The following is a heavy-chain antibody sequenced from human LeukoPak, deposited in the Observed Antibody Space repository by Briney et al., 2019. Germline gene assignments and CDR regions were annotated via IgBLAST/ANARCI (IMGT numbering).Heavy chain of an antibody. V-gene: IGHV3-30*18. CDR2: ISYDGSNK. CDR3: AKDSYAHFDY. CDR1: GFTFSSYG. Sequence: PGGSLRLSCAASGFTFSSYGMHWVRQAPGKGLEWVAVISYDGSNKYYADSVKGRFTISRDNSKNTLYLQRNSLRAEDTAVYYCAKDSYAHFDYWGQGTLVTVSS. J-gene: IGHJ4*02.